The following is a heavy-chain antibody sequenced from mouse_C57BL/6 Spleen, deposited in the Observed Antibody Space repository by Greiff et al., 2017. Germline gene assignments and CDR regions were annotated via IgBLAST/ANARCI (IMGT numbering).Heavy chain of an antibody. V-gene: IGHV1-81*01. J-gene: IGHJ2*01. Sequence: VQLQESGAELARPGASVKLSCKASGYTFTSSGISWVKQRTGQGLEWIGEIYPRSGNTYYNEKFKGKATLTADKSSSTAYMELRSLTSEDSAVYFCARYDYGSNNFDYWGQGTTLTVSS. CDR3: ARYDYGSNNFDY. CDR1: GYTFTSSG. CDR2: IYPRSGNT. D-gene: IGHD1-1*01.